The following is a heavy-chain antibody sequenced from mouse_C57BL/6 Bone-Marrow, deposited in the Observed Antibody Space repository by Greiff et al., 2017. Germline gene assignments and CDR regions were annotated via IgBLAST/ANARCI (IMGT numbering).Heavy chain of an antibody. CDR2: IYPGGGYT. D-gene: IGHD1-1*01. J-gene: IGHJ2*01. Sequence: QVQLQQPGAELVRPGTSVKMSCKASGYTFTNYWIGWAKQRPGHGLEWIGDIYPGGGYTNYNEKFKGKATLTADKSSSTAYMQFSSLTSEDSALYYCARGYYGSFFDYWGKGTTLTVSS. CDR3: ARGYYGSFFDY. CDR1: GYTFTNYW. V-gene: IGHV1-63*01.